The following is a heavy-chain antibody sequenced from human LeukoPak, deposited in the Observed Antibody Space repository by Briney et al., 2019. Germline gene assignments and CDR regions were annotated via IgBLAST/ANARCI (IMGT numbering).Heavy chain of an antibody. CDR2: IYHSGST. J-gene: IGHJ2*01. CDR3: ARDKTADGDYLSWYFDL. V-gene: IGHV4-30-2*01. D-gene: IGHD4-17*01. Sequence: PSETLSLTCAVSGGSISSGGYSWRWVRQPPGKGLEWIGYIYHSGSTYYNPSLKSRVTISVDRSKNQFSLKLSSVTAADTAVYYCARDKTADGDYLSWYFDLWGRGTLVTVSS. CDR1: GGSISSGGYS.